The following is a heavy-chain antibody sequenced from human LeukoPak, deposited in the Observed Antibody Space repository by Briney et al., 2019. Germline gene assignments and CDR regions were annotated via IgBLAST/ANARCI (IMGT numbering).Heavy chain of an antibody. J-gene: IGHJ3*01. CDR2: IPYDGSNK. Sequence: QPGGSLRLSCAASGFTFNNYGMHWVRRAPGKGPEWVAFIPYDGSNKYYADSVKGRFTISRDNSKNTLYLQMNSLRAEDTAVYYCAKDEYYYGSVTSTFDFWGQGTMVTVSS. CDR3: AKDEYYYGSVTSTFDF. V-gene: IGHV3-30*02. D-gene: IGHD3-10*01. CDR1: GFTFNNYG.